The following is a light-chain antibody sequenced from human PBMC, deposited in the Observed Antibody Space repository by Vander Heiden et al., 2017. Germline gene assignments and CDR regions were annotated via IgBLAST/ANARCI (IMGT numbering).Light chain of an antibody. J-gene: IGKJ2*01. CDR2: KAS. Sequence: IQTTPSPSTLSASVGDRVTITCRASQSISSWLAWYQQKPGKAPKLLIYKASSLESGVPSRFSGSGSGTEFTLTISSLQPDDFATYYCQQYNSYMYTFGQGTKLEIK. CDR3: QQYNSYMYT. V-gene: IGKV1-5*03. CDR1: QSISSW.